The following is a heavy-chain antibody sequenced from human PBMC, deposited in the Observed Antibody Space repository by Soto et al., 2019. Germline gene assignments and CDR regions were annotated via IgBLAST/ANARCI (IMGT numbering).Heavy chain of an antibody. CDR3: ARDRYYYDTIGYSLSDY. V-gene: IGHV4-4*07. CDR1: GGSISDYY. Sequence: SETLSLTCSVSGGSISDYYWSWIRQPAGKGLEWIGRIYSSGSTYYTPSLQSRVTMSVDTSKNQFSLKLSSVTAADTAVYYCARDRYYYDTIGYSLSDYWGQGTLVTVSS. J-gene: IGHJ4*02. CDR2: IYSSGST. D-gene: IGHD3-22*01.